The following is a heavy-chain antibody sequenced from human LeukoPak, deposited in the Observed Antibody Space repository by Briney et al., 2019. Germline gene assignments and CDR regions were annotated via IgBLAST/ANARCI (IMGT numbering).Heavy chain of an antibody. CDR3: AKGGLNWYGP. CDR2: ISGSGTRT. J-gene: IGHJ5*02. D-gene: IGHD3-10*01. Sequence: AGGSLRLSCAASGFTFSSYAMSWVRQAPGKGLVWVSGISGSGTRTYYTDSVKGRFTISRDHSKNTLYLQMNRLRAEDTSVYYCAKGGLNWYGPWGQGTLVTVSS. CDR1: GFTFSSYA. V-gene: IGHV3-23*01.